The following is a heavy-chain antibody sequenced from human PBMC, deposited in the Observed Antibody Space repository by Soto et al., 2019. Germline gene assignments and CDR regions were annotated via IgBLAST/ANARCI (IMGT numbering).Heavy chain of an antibody. D-gene: IGHD2-15*01. Sequence: PGGSLRLSCNASGFTVSSTYMSWVRQAPGMGLEWVAVIESGGSTHYADSVKGRFTISRDIPKNMIYLQLHTLRAEDTAVYYCAKDLGPLRLLNYYFYGLDVWGQGTTVPVYS. V-gene: IGHV3-53*01. CDR3: AKDLGPLRLLNYYFYGLDV. CDR2: IESGGST. J-gene: IGHJ6*02. CDR1: GFTVSSTY.